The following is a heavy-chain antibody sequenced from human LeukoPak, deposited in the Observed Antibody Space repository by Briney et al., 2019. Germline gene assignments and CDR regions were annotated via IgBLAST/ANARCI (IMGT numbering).Heavy chain of an antibody. CDR2: ISYDGSNK. J-gene: IGHJ4*02. D-gene: IGHD3-22*01. CDR1: GFTFSSYA. CDR3: AKCNRYYYDSSGYSAADY. Sequence: PGGSLRLSCAASGFTFSSYAMHWVRQAPGKGLEWVAVISYDGSNKYYADSVKGRFTISRDNSKNTLYLQMNSLRAEDTAVYYCAKCNRYYYDSSGYSAADYWGQGTLVTVSS. V-gene: IGHV3-30-3*01.